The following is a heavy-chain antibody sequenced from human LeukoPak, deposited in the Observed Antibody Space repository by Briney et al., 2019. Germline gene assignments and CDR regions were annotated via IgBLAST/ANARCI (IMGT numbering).Heavy chain of an antibody. V-gene: IGHV1-18*01. Sequence: GASVKVSCKASGYTFTSCGISWVRQAPGQGLEWMGWISAYNGNTNYAQKLQGRVTMTTDTSTSTAYMELRSLRSDDTAVYYCARDLDDYYDSGGYSAGPWGQGTLVTVSS. CDR2: ISAYNGNT. D-gene: IGHD3-22*01. CDR1: GYTFTSCG. J-gene: IGHJ5*02. CDR3: ARDLDDYYDSGGYSAGP.